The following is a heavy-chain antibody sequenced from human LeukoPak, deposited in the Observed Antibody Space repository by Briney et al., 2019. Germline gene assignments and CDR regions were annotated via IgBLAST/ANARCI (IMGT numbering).Heavy chain of an antibody. CDR3: ATDHDWVYIDY. CDR1: GFTFSSYA. Sequence: GGSLRLSCAASGFTFSSYAMHWVRQAPGKGLEWVAVISYDGSNKYYADSVKGRFTISRDNAKNSLYLQMNSLRVEDTAVYYCATDHDWVYIDYWGQGTLVTVSS. V-gene: IGHV3-30-3*01. CDR2: ISYDGSNK. J-gene: IGHJ4*02. D-gene: IGHD3-9*01.